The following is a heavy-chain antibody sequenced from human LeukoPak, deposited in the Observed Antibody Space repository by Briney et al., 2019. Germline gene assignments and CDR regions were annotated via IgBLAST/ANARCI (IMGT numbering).Heavy chain of an antibody. CDR3: ARSSVVPAAIRYYYYYMDV. D-gene: IGHD2-2*01. J-gene: IGHJ6*03. CDR1: GFTVSSNY. V-gene: IGHV3-53*01. CDR2: IYSGGST. Sequence: PGGSLRLSCAASGFTVSSNYMSWVRQAPGKGLEWVSGIYSGGSTYYADSVKGRFTISRDNSKNTLYLQMNSLRAEDTAVYYCARSSVVPAAIRYYYYYMDVWGKGTTVTVSS.